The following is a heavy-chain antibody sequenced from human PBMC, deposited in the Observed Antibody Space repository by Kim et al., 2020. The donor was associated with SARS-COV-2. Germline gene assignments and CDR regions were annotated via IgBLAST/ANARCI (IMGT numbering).Heavy chain of an antibody. D-gene: IGHD3-22*01. J-gene: IGHJ4*02. V-gene: IGHV3-33*01. Sequence: GGSLRLSCAASGFTFSSYGMHWVRQAPGKGLEWVAVIWYDGSNKYYADSVKGRFTISRDNSKNTLYLQMNSLRAEDTAVYYCARDLDWESMIVVAKSHFDYWGQGTLVTVSS. CDR2: IWYDGSNK. CDR3: ARDLDWESMIVVAKSHFDY. CDR1: GFTFSSYG.